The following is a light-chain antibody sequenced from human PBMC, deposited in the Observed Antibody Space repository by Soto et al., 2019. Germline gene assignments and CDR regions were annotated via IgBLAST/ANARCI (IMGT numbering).Light chain of an antibody. J-gene: IGKJ1*01. V-gene: IGKV3-15*01. CDR1: QSVDKN. CDR3: QQYKNWPL. Sequence: EIVMTQSPATLSVSPGERATLSCRASQSVDKNLAWYQQKPGQAPRLLIYDASTRATGVPARFSGSGSETEFALSISSLQSEDVAVYYCQQYKNWPLFGQGTKVEIK. CDR2: DAS.